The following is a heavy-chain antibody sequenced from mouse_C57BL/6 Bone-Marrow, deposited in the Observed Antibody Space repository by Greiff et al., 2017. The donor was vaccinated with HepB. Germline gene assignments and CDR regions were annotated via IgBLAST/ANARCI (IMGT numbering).Heavy chain of an antibody. CDR1: GFTFSSYG. J-gene: IGHJ3*01. CDR3: ARLPAWFAY. Sequence: EVMLVESGGDLVKPGGSLKLSCAASGFTFSSYGMSWVRQTPDKRLEWVATISSGGSYTYYPDSVKGRFTISRDNAKNTLYLQMSSLKSEDTARYYCARLPAWFAYWGQGTLVTVSA. V-gene: IGHV5-6*01. CDR2: ISSGGSYT.